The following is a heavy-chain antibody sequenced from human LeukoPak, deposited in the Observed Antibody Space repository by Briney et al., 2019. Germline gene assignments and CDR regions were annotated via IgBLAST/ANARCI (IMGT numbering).Heavy chain of an antibody. D-gene: IGHD6-13*01. CDR1: GYTFTSYA. V-gene: IGHV7-4-1*02. CDR2: INTNTGNP. Sequence: VASVKVSCKASGYTFTSYAMNWVRQAPGQGLEWMGWINTNTGNPTYAQGFTGRFVFSLDTSVSTAYLQISSLKAEDTAVYYCARGHQVQQPEVSQFDYWDQGTLVTVSS. J-gene: IGHJ4*02. CDR3: ARGHQVQQPEVSQFDY.